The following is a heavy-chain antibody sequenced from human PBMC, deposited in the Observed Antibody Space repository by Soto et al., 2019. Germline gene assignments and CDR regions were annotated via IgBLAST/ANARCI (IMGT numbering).Heavy chain of an antibody. CDR1: GFTFNDYA. Sequence: EVHLVQSGGGLVQPGVSLSLSCVASGFTFNDYAMHWVRQTPGKGLEWVAAISNRGSSAYYADSVKGRFTISRDKSTKTLSLHMRPPRVADTAVYFCAKAISDADTCLPCESWDQGNPVTASP. CDR3: AKAISDADTCLPCES. CDR2: ISNRGSSA. D-gene: IGHD3-16*01. V-gene: IGHV3-23*04. J-gene: IGHJ1*01.